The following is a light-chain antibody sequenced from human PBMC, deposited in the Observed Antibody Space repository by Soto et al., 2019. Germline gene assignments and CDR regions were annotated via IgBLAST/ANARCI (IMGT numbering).Light chain of an antibody. J-gene: IGKJ1*01. V-gene: IGKV3-20*01. CDR1: QIFTSRY. CDR3: KQYGSSGK. CDR2: GMS. Sequence: EIVLTQSPGTLSLSPVERATLSCRASQIFTSRYLAWYQQKPGQAPRLLIYGMSARATGIPDRFSGSGSGTDFTLTISRLEPEDFAVYYCKQYGSSGKFGQGTKVDIK.